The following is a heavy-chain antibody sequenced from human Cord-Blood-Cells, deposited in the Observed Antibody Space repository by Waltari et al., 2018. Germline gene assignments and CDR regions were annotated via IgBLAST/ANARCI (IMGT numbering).Heavy chain of an antibody. V-gene: IGHV1-69*01. Sequence: QVQLVQSGAEVKKPGSSVKVSCKASGGTFSSYAISWVRQAPGQGLEWMGGIIPIFGTANYAQKFQGRVTITADEATSTAYMELSSLRSEDTAVYYCARGLAPDFWSGSRYGGFDYWGQGTLVTVSS. J-gene: IGHJ4*02. CDR1: GGTFSSYA. CDR3: ARGLAPDFWSGSRYGGFDY. D-gene: IGHD3-3*01. CDR2: IIPIFGTA.